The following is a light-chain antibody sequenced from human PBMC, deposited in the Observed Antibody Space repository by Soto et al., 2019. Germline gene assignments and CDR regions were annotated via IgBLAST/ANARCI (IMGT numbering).Light chain of an antibody. V-gene: IGLV2-11*01. CDR1: SSDVGGYNF. J-gene: IGLJ2*01. CDR2: DVS. Sequence: QSALTQPRSVSGSPGQSVTISCTGTSSDVGGYNFVSWYQQHPGKAPKFLIYDVSKRPSGVPDRFSGSKSGNTASLTISGLPAEDEADYYCSSYTGSYVVFGGGTKLTVL. CDR3: SSYTGSYVV.